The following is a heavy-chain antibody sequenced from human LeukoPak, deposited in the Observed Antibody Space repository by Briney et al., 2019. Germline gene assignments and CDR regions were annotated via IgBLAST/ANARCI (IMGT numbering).Heavy chain of an antibody. CDR1: GFIVSSNY. D-gene: IGHD4-17*01. J-gene: IGHJ3*02. CDR3: ARESTYGDYDAFGAFDI. V-gene: IGHV3-66*01. Sequence: GGSLRLSCAASGFIVSSNYMSWVRQVPGKGLEWVSVIYSGGSTYYADSVKGRFTISRDNSKNTLYLQMNSLRAEDTAVYYCARESTYGDYDAFGAFDIWGQGTMVTVSS. CDR2: IYSGGST.